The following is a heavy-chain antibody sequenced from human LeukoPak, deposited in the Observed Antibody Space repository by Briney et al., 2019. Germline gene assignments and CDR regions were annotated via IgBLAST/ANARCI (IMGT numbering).Heavy chain of an antibody. CDR1: GFTVSSNY. V-gene: IGHV3-53*01. D-gene: IGHD3-9*01. J-gene: IGHJ5*02. CDR2: IYSGGST. Sequence: PGGSLRLSCAASGFTVSSNYMSWVRQAPGKGLEWVSVIYSGGSTYYADSVKGRFTISRDNSKNTLYLQMNSLRAEDTAVYYCARGSYDILTGYNWFDPWGQGTLVTVSS. CDR3: ARGSYDILTGYNWFDP.